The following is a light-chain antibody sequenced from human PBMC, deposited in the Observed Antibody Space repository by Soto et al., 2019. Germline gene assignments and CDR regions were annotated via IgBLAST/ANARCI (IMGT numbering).Light chain of an antibody. CDR3: QQYNNWHLT. J-gene: IGKJ5*01. V-gene: IGKV3-15*01. Sequence: EIVMTQSPATLSVSPGESATLSCWASQSVSTNLAWYRQKPGQAPRLLIYRASTRATDIPATFSGSGSGTEFTLTIASLQSEDFAVYYCQQYNNWHLTFGQGTRLEIK. CDR1: QSVSTN. CDR2: RAS.